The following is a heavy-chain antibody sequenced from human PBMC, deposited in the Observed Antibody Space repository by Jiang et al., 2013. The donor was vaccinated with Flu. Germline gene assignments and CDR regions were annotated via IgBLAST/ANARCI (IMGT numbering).Heavy chain of an antibody. D-gene: IGHD4-17*01. CDR2: INPSGGST. Sequence: EWMGIINPSGGSTSYAQKFQGRVTMTRDTSTSTVYMELSSLRSEDTAVYYCARELYGSEYFQHWGQGTLVTVSS. J-gene: IGHJ1*01. V-gene: IGHV1-46*01. CDR3: ARELYGSEYFQH.